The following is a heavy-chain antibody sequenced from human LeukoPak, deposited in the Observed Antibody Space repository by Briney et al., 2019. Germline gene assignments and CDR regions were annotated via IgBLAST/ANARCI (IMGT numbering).Heavy chain of an antibody. CDR3: ARVSRASLWLPLDS. Sequence: SETLSLTCIVSGDSISSSYWSWIRPPPGKGVEWSGYIHYTGSTNYNPSLRSRVTISIDTSKNQFSLKLSSVTAADTAVYYCARVSRASLWLPLDSWGQGTLVTVSS. CDR2: IHYTGST. D-gene: IGHD5-18*01. V-gene: IGHV4-59*08. CDR1: GDSISSSY. J-gene: IGHJ4*02.